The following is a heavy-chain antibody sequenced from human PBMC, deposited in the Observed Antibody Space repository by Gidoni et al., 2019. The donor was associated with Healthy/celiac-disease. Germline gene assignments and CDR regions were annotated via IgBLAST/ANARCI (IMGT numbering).Heavy chain of an antibody. CDR3: ARANIAAAAPAFDI. Sequence: SGGSTYYADSVKGRFTISRHNSKNTLYLQMNSLRAEDTAVYYCARANIAAAAPAFDIWGQGTMVTVSS. CDR2: SGGST. J-gene: IGHJ3*02. V-gene: IGHV3-53*04. D-gene: IGHD6-13*01.